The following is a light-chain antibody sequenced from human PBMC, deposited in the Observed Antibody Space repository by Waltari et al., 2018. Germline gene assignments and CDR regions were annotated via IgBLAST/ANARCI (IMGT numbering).Light chain of an antibody. J-gene: IGLJ2*01. CDR3: CSFAGSHTYVV. CDR2: DVS. V-gene: IGLV2-11*01. Sequence: QSALTQPRSVSGSPGQSVTISCTGTSSDVGGYNYVSWYQQHPGKAPKLMIYDVSKRPSGVPDRFSRSKSGNTACLTISGLQTEDEADYYCCSFAGSHTYVVFGGGTKLTVL. CDR1: SSDVGGYNY.